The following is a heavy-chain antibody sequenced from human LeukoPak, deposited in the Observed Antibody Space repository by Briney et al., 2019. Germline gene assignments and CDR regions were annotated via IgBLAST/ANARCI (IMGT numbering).Heavy chain of an antibody. V-gene: IGHV3-21*01. CDR1: GFTFSSYS. CDR2: ISSSSSYI. CDR3: ARDLRLRGGVFDY. J-gene: IGHJ4*02. D-gene: IGHD3-10*01. Sequence: PGGSLRLSCAASGFTFSSYSMNWVRQAPGKGLEWVSSISSSSSYIYYADSVKGRFTISRDNAKNSLYLQINSLRAEDTAVYYCARDLRLRGGVFDYWGQGTLVTVSS.